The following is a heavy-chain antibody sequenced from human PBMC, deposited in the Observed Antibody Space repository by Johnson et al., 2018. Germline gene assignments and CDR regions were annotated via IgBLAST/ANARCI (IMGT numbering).Heavy chain of an antibody. CDR2: ISGSGGST. J-gene: IGHJ6*02. CDR1: GFTFGDYA. V-gene: IGHV3-23*04. CDR3: AKTRPPYYDFWGGMDV. D-gene: IGHD3-3*01. Sequence: VQLVESGGGLVQPGGSLRLSCTASGFTFGDYAMSWFRQAPGKGLELVSAISGSGGSTYYADSVKGRFTNSRDNSKNTLYLQRNSLGAEDTAIYYCAKTRPPYYDFWGGMDVWGQGTTVTVSS.